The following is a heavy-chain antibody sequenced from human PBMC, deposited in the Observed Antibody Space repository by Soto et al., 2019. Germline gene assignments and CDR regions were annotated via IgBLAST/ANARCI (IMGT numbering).Heavy chain of an antibody. V-gene: IGHV2-5*02. J-gene: IGHJ4*02. CDR2: IYWDDDR. D-gene: IGHD5-12*01. CDR3: VHSVAHRGRGSGYYGADG. Sequence: QITLKESGPTLVKPTQTLTLTCSFSGFSLSTSDMGVGWIRQPPGKALEWLALIYWDDDRRYSPSLKSRLTITKDTSKNQVVLTMTNMDPVDTATYYCVHSVAHRGRGSGYYGADGWGQGTLVTVSS. CDR1: GFSLSTSDMG.